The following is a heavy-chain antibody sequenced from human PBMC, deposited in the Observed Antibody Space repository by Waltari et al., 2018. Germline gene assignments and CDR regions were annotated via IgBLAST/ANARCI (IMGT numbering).Heavy chain of an antibody. D-gene: IGHD3-22*01. CDR2: IYYGDRP. J-gene: IGHJ3*01. V-gene: IGHV4-39*01. CDR3: ARQSHSFYYHTNGYFWHGFDV. Sequence: QVQLQESGPGLAKPSETLSLTCTVSGVSITSSDYYWGWGRQPPGKALEWVGTIYYGDRPYYNPSLRSRVTISLDTSKNEFSLTLSSVTAADTALFFCARQSHSFYYHTNGYFWHGFDVWGPGAMVTVSS. CDR1: GVSITSSDYY.